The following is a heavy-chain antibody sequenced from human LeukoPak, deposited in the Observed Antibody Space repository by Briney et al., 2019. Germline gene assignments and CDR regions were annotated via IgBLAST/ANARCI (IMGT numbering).Heavy chain of an antibody. J-gene: IGHJ4*02. V-gene: IGHV3-21*01. CDR1: GFTFSSYS. Sequence: GGSLRLSCAASGFTFSSYSMNWVRQAPGKGLEWVSSISSSSSYIYYADSVKGRFTISRDNAKNSLYLQMNSLRAEDTAVYYCARDWYRRTTVTPYFDYWGQGTLVTVSS. D-gene: IGHD4-17*01. CDR3: ARDWYRRTTVTPYFDY. CDR2: ISSSSSYI.